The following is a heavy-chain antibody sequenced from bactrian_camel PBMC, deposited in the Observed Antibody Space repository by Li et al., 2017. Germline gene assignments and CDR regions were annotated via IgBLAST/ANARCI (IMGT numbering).Heavy chain of an antibody. J-gene: IGHJ6*01. CDR3: VADGPCDCCGSGNIPPDRFWRF. D-gene: IGHD4*01. Sequence: HVQLVESGGGSVQSGGSLRLSCAGPSFISNRYYTGWFRQAPGTRREAVAIIDSDGTITYRDPVKGRFTISQDHAKNTLYLQMNSLEPEDTASYYCVADGPCDCCGSGNIPPDRFWRFWGQGTQVTVS. CDR2: IDSDGTI. CDR1: SFISNRYY. V-gene: IGHV3S53*01.